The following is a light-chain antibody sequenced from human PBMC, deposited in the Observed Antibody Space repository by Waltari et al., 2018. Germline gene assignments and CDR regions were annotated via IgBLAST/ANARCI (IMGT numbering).Light chain of an antibody. V-gene: IGKV3-15*01. CDR2: GSS. Sequence: EIVMTQSPATLSVPPGGRATVSCRASQSISSNLAWYQQKPGLAPRLLIYGSSNRAPGIPARFSGSGSGTEFTLTISSLQSEDFAVYSCQQYNNWPPTFGGGTKVEIK. CDR1: QSISSN. CDR3: QQYNNWPPT. J-gene: IGKJ4*01.